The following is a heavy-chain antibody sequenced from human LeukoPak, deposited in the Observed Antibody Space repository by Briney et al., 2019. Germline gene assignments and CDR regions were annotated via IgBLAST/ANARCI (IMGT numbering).Heavy chain of an antibody. CDR1: GFTFSTYG. CDR3: AKDLGQWLVEDY. V-gene: IGHV3-30*18. J-gene: IGHJ4*02. Sequence: GGSLRLSCAASGFTFSTYGMHWVRQAPGKGLEWVAVISYDGSNKYYADSVKGRFTISRDNSKNTLYLRMNSLRAEETAVYYCAKDLGQWLVEDYWGQGTLVTVSS. D-gene: IGHD6-19*01. CDR2: ISYDGSNK.